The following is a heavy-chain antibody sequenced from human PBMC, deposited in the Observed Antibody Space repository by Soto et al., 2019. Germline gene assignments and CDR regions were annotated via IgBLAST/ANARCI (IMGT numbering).Heavy chain of an antibody. Sequence: EGQLLESGGGLVQPGGSLRLSCAASGFTFSDYAMSWVRQGPGKELEWASGSSGVGGSTYYPDSVKGRFTISRNNSKNTVSLQMNTLTADDTGVYYCAKQRVGSSWYGDFDLWGQGTLVTVSS. V-gene: IGHV3-23*01. CDR2: SSGVGGST. CDR3: AKQRVGSSWYGDFDL. J-gene: IGHJ4*02. CDR1: GFTFSDYA. D-gene: IGHD6-13*01.